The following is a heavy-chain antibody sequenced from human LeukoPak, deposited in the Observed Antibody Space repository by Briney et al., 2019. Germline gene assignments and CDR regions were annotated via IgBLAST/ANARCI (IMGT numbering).Heavy chain of an antibody. Sequence: SETLSLTCTVSGGSISSYYWSWIRQPPGKGLEWIGYIYYSGSTNYNPSLKSRVTISVDTSKNQFSLKLSSVTAADTAVYYCARNVGYYDILTGYYKSRAIDYWGQGTLVTVSS. J-gene: IGHJ4*02. CDR2: IYYSGST. D-gene: IGHD3-9*01. CDR1: GGSISSYY. V-gene: IGHV4-59*08. CDR3: ARNVGYYDILTGYYKSRAIDY.